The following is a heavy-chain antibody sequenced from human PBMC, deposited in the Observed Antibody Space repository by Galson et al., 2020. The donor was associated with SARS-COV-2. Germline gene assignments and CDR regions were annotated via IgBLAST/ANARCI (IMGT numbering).Heavy chain of an antibody. Sequence: ASVKVSCKASGYMFTLTWYGVSWVRQAPGQGLEWIGRISPYNGNTNYAQKVQGRVIMTTDTATSTAYMELTSLTSDDTAVYYCARFLYSSASYGALDIWGQGTMVTVSS. CDR3: ARFLYSSASYGALDI. V-gene: IGHV1-18*04. CDR1: GYMFTLTWYG. CDR2: ISPYNGNT. D-gene: IGHD6-19*01. J-gene: IGHJ3*02.